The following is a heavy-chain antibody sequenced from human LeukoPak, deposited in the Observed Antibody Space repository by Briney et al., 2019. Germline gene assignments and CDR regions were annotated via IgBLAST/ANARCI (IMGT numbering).Heavy chain of an antibody. V-gene: IGHV3-64*01. J-gene: IGHJ6*02. CDR3: ARGPFPWGAEVITDYYGMDV. D-gene: IGHD3-22*01. CDR1: GFTFSSYA. Sequence: GGSLRLSCAASGFTFSSYAMHWVRQAPGKGLEYVSAISSNGGSTYYANSVKGRFTISRDNSKNTLYLQMGSLRAEDMAVYYCARGPFPWGAEVITDYYGMDVWGQGTTVTVSS. CDR2: ISSNGGST.